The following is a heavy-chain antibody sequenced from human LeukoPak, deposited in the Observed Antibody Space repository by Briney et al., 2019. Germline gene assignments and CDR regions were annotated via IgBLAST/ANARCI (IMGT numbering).Heavy chain of an antibody. CDR2: ISSDGSNK. Sequence: PGGSLRLSCAASGFTFSIYAMHWVRQAPGKGLEWVAVISSDGSNKYYADSVKGRFTISRDNSKSTLYLQMNSLRAEDTAVYYCARGGSGISNAFDIWGQGTMVTVSS. V-gene: IGHV3-30-3*01. CDR3: ARGGSGISNAFDI. J-gene: IGHJ3*02. CDR1: GFTFSIYA. D-gene: IGHD3-10*01.